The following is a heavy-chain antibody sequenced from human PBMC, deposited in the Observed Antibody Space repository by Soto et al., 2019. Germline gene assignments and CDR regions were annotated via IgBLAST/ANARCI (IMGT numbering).Heavy chain of an antibody. D-gene: IGHD2-8*02. CDR2: IYWDDYK. V-gene: IGHV2-5*02. Sequence: QITLKESGPTLVKPTQTLTLTCTFSGFSLSTSGVGVGWIRQPPGKALEWLALIYWDDYKDYNPSLKSRLTITKNTSNNQVVLTMTNMDPVDTATYYCAHSDVVLVARHTFDIWGQGTMVTVSS. CDR1: GFSLSTSGVG. J-gene: IGHJ3*02. CDR3: AHSDVVLVARHTFDI.